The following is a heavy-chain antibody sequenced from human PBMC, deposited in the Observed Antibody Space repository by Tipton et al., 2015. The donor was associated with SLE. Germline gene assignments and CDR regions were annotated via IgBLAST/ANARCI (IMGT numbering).Heavy chain of an antibody. D-gene: IGHD2-21*01. V-gene: IGHV3-11*05. CDR1: GFTFSDYY. CDR3: AKDRYCGGGTCFASYFDL. Sequence: GSLRLSCAASGFTFSDYYMNWVRQAPGKGLEWVSCISGSSGYTNYADSVKGRFTISRDNAKNTLSLQLNTLRADDTAIYYCAKDRYCGGGTCFASYFDLWGQGTPVTVSS. CDR2: ISGSSGYT. J-gene: IGHJ4*02.